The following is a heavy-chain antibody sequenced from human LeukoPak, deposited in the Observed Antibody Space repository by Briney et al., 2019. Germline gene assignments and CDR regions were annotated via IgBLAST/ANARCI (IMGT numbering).Heavy chain of an antibody. CDR2: IYTSGST. D-gene: IGHD5-18*01. CDR3: ARVDKTAMVSY. CDR1: GGSISSYY. V-gene: IGHV4-4*07. J-gene: IGHJ4*02. Sequence: SETLTLTCTVSGGSISSYYWSWIRQPAGKGLEWIGRIYTSGSTNYNPSLKSRVTMSVDTSKNQFALKLSSVTAADTAVYYCARVDKTAMVSYWGQGTLVTVSS.